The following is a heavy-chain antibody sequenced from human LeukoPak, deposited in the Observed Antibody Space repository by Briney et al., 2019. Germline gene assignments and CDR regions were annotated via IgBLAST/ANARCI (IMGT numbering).Heavy chain of an antibody. Sequence: GGSLRLSCAASGFTFSSYWMHWVRQAPGKGLVWVSRINSDGSSTSYADSVKGRFTISRDNAKNTLYLQMNSLRAEDTAVYYCALQSLETGWEHYGDYHLDYWGQGTLVTVSS. CDR1: GFTFSSYW. D-gene: IGHD4-17*01. CDR2: INSDGSST. J-gene: IGHJ4*02. V-gene: IGHV3-74*01. CDR3: ALQSLETGWEHYGDYHLDY.